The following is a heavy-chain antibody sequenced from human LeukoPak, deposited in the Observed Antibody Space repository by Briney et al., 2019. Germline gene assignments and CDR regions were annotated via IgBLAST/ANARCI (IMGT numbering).Heavy chain of an antibody. CDR2: IRYDGSNK. CDR3: AKGINDYRNYRTDY. V-gene: IGHV3-30*02. J-gene: IGHJ4*02. Sequence: PGGSLRLSCAASGFTFSSYGMHWVRQAPGKGLEWVAFIRYDGSNKYYADSVKGRFTISRDNSKNTLYLQMNSLRAEDTAVYYCAKGINDYRNYRTDYWGQGTLVTVSS. D-gene: IGHD4-11*01. CDR1: GFTFSSYG.